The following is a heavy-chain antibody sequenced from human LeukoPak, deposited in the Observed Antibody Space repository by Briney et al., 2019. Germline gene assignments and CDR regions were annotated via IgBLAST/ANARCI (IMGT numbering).Heavy chain of an antibody. J-gene: IGHJ6*03. Sequence: GGSLRLSCAASGFTFSSYAMHWVRQAPGKGLEYVSAISSNGGSTYYANSVKGGFTISRDNSKNTLYLQMGSLRAEDMAVYYCARADVDNYYYYMDVWGKGTTVTVSS. CDR2: ISSNGGST. CDR1: GFTFSSYA. V-gene: IGHV3-64*01. D-gene: IGHD3/OR15-3a*01. CDR3: ARADVDNYYYYMDV.